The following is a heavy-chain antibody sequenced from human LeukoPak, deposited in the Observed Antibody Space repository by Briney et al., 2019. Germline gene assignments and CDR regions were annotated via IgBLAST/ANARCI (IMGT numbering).Heavy chain of an antibody. CDR3: AKPAFNGVWPFDP. V-gene: IGHV1-69*05. Sequence: SVKVSCKASGGTFSSYAISWVRQAPGQGLEWMGRIIPIFGTANYAQKFQGRVTIITDESTSTAYMELSSLRSEDTAVYYCAKPAFNGVWPFDPWGQGTPVTVSS. CDR1: GGTFSSYA. CDR2: IIPIFGTA. D-gene: IGHD2-8*01. J-gene: IGHJ5*02.